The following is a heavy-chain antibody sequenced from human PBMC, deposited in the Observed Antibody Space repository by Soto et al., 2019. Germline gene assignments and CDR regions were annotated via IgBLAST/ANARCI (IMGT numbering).Heavy chain of an antibody. J-gene: IGHJ4*02. V-gene: IGHV1-3*01. Sequence: ASVKVSCKTSGYTFTSYAMHWVRQAPGQRLEWMGWLNAGNGNTKYSQRFQGRVTITRDTSASTAYMELSSLRSEDTAVYYCARDPLENYFDYWGQGTLVTVS. CDR1: GYTFTSYA. CDR2: LNAGNGNT. CDR3: ARDPLENYFDY. D-gene: IGHD1-1*01.